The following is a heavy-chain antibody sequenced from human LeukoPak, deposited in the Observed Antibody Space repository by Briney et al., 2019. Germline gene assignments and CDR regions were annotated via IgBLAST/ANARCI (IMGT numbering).Heavy chain of an antibody. CDR1: GFTFSNYA. V-gene: IGHV3-23*01. Sequence: GGSLRLSCAASGFTFSNYALSWVRQAPGKGLEWVSCISYSGSTHYTDSVKGRFTISRDNPKNTLYLQMNSLRAEDTAVYYCAKSPGGSGIAYGLDVWGQGTLVTVSS. CDR2: ISYSGST. D-gene: IGHD6-13*01. CDR3: AKSPGGSGIAYGLDV. J-gene: IGHJ4*02.